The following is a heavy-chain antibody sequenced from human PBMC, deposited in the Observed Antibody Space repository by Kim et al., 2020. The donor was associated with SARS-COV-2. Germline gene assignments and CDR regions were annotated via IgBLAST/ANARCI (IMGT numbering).Heavy chain of an antibody. CDR1: GFTFSSCA. J-gene: IGHJ6*02. CDR2: MNNNWGST. CDR3: VKPNRYHLLSFMVV. D-gene: IGHD2-2*01. V-gene: IGHV3-64D*09. Sequence: GGSLRLSCSASGFTFSSCAFNWVRQAPGTGLDFVSSMNNNWGSTYYADSVKGRFTISRDHSTNTLYLQMLSLIAEDTAVFYFVKPNRYHLLSFMVVWGQG.